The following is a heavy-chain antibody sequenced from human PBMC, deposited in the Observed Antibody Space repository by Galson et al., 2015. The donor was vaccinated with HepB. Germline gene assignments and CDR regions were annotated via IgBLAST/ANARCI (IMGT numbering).Heavy chain of an antibody. V-gene: IGHV3-23*01. D-gene: IGHD2-2*01. J-gene: IGHJ3*02. CDR3: VKGSEIPWGAFHM. CDR2: ISDGGETT. Sequence: SLRLSCAASGITFSDYAMNWVRQAPGKGLEWVSGISDGGETTYYADSVKGRFTISRDNSNNRLYLQMNTLRAEDTALYYCVKGSEIPWGAFHMWGQGTMVTVSS. CDR1: GITFSDYA.